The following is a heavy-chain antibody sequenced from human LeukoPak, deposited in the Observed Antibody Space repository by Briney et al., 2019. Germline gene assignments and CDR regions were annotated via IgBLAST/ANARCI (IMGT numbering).Heavy chain of an antibody. CDR1: GGSISSSSYY. Sequence: SETLSLTCTVSGGSISSSSYYWGWIRQPPGKGLEWIGSIYYSGSTYYNPSLKSRVTISVDTSKNQFSLKLNSVTAADTAVYYCARLTGYSFYYFGMDVWGQGTTVTVS. CDR2: IYYSGST. D-gene: IGHD7-27*01. CDR3: ARLTGYSFYYFGMDV. V-gene: IGHV4-39*07. J-gene: IGHJ6*02.